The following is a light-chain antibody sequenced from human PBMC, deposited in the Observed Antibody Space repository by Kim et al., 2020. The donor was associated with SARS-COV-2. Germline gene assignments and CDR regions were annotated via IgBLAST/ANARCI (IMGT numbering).Light chain of an antibody. J-gene: IGKJ2*01. CDR3: LQDYNYPYT. CDR2: AAS. CDR1: QGIRND. V-gene: IGKV1-6*01. Sequence: SAPVGARVTITCRASQGIRNDLGWYQQKPGKAPELLIYAASSLHSEVPSRFSGSGSGTDFTLTISSLQPEDFATYYCLQDYNYPYTFGQGTKLEI.